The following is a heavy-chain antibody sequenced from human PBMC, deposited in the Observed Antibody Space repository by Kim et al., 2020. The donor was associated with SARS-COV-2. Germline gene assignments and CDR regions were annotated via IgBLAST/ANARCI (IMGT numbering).Heavy chain of an antibody. V-gene: IGHV1-69*13. D-gene: IGHD6-19*01. CDR3: AGRAKSSGPDAFDI. CDR2: IIPIFGTA. CDR1: GGTFSSYA. J-gene: IGHJ3*02. Sequence: SVKVSCKASGGTFSSYAISWVRQAPGQGLEWMGGIIPIFGTANYAQKFQGRVTITADESTSTAYMELSSLRSEDTAVYYCAGRAKSSGPDAFDIWGQGTMVTVSS.